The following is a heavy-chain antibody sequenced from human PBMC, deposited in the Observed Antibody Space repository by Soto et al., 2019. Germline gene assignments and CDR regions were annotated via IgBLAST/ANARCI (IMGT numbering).Heavy chain of an antibody. J-gene: IGHJ6*02. CDR1: GYSFTSYW. V-gene: IGHV5-51*01. Sequence: RESLKISCKGSGYSFTSYWIGWVRQMPGKGLEWMGIIYPGDSDTRYSPSFQGQVTISADKSISTAYLQWSSLKASDTAMYYCARQRYDFWSGYLYYYYGMDVWGQGTTVTVSS. CDR2: IYPGDSDT. D-gene: IGHD3-3*01. CDR3: ARQRYDFWSGYLYYYYGMDV.